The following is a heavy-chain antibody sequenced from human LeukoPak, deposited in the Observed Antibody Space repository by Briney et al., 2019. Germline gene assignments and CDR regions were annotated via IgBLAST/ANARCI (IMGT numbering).Heavy chain of an antibody. J-gene: IGHJ4*02. CDR1: GGTFSSYT. CDR2: ISAYNGNT. D-gene: IGHD3-10*01. CDR3: AREWVEYYYGSGSPRVLDY. Sequence: ASVKVSCKASGGTFSSYTISWVRQAPGQALEWMGWISAYNGNTNYAQKLQGRVTMTTDTSTSTAYMELRSLRSDDTAVYYCAREWVEYYYGSGSPRVLDYWGQGTLVTVSS. V-gene: IGHV1-18*01.